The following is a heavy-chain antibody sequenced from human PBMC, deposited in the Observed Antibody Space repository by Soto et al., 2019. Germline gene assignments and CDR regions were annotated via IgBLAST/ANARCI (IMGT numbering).Heavy chain of an antibody. Sequence: QVQLVESGGGVVQPGRSLRLSCAASGFTFSSYGMHWVRQAPGKGLEWVAVIWYDGSNKYYADSVKGRFTISRDNSKNTLHLHMNSLRAEDTAVYYCARGDGYNSMTWGQGTLVTVSS. CDR2: IWYDGSNK. CDR3: ARGDGYNSMT. D-gene: IGHD5-12*01. V-gene: IGHV3-33*01. CDR1: GFTFSSYG. J-gene: IGHJ5*02.